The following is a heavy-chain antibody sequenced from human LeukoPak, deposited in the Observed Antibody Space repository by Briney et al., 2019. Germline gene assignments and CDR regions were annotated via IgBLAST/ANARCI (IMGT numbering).Heavy chain of an antibody. CDR3: AKRAAAGTPKDAFDI. V-gene: IGHV3-74*01. CDR1: GFTFRTYW. Sequence: GGSLRLSCAASGFTFRTYWMHWVRQVPGKGLLWVSRTNPEGSITSYADSVKGRFAISRDNSRNTLYLLLNSLRAEDTAVYYCAKRAAAGTPKDAFDIWGQGTMVTVSS. J-gene: IGHJ3*02. D-gene: IGHD6-13*01. CDR2: TNPEGSIT.